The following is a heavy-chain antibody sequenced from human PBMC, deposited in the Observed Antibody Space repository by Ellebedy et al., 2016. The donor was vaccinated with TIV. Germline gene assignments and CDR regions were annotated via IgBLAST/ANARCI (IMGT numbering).Heavy chain of an antibody. J-gene: IGHJ4*02. CDR3: VREVTGSSRAY. CDR1: GGSIITSDYY. CDR2: IYYTGTT. V-gene: IGHV4-39*02. Sequence: SETLSLTXSVSGGSIITSDYYWAWIRQPPGKGLEWIGSIYYTGTTYYSPSLKSRVIISIDTSKSQFSLKLSSVTAADKAMYYCVREVTGSSRAYWGQGILVTVSS. D-gene: IGHD6-6*01.